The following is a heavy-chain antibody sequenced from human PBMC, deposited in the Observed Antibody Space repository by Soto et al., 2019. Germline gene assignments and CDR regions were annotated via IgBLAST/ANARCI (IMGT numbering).Heavy chain of an antibody. Sequence: QVPLVQSGAEVKKPGSSVKVSCKASGGTFSSYAISWVRQAPGQGLEWMGGIIPIFGTANYAQKFQGRVTITADESTSTAYMELSSLRSEDTAVYYCARVSRDGYKPELYYFDYWGQGTLVTVSS. CDR3: ARVSRDGYKPELYYFDY. J-gene: IGHJ4*02. CDR2: IIPIFGTA. D-gene: IGHD5-12*01. V-gene: IGHV1-69*01. CDR1: GGTFSSYA.